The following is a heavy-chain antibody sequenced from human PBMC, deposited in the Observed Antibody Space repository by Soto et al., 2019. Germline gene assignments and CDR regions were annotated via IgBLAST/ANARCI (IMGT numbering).Heavy chain of an antibody. CDR1: GGSFSGYY. Sequence: SETLSLTCAVYGGSFSGYYWSWIRQPQGKGLEWIGEINHSGSTNYNPSLKSRVTISVDTSKNQFSLKLSSVTAADTAVYYCARGGYCSGGSCDYYGMDVWGQGTTVTVSS. V-gene: IGHV4-34*01. CDR3: ARGGYCSGGSCDYYGMDV. D-gene: IGHD2-15*01. J-gene: IGHJ6*02. CDR2: INHSGST.